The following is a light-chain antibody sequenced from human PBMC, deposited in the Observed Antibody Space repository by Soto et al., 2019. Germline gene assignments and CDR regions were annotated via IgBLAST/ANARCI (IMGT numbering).Light chain of an antibody. CDR3: SSYTSSSTTYV. CDR1: SSDVGGYNF. Sequence: QSALTQPPSASGSPGQSVAISCTGTSSDVGGYNFVSWYQQHPGKAPKVLLYEVSKRASGVPDRFSGSKSGNTASLTISGLQAEDEADYYCSSYTSSSTTYVFGTGTQLTVL. CDR2: EVS. J-gene: IGLJ1*01. V-gene: IGLV2-8*01.